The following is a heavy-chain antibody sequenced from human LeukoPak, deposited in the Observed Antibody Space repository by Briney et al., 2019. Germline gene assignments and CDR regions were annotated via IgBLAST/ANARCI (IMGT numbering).Heavy chain of an antibody. J-gene: IGHJ3*02. CDR1: GFTFSSYA. D-gene: IGHD3-3*01. Sequence: GGSLRLSCAASGFTFSSYAMHWVRQAPGKGLEWVAVISYDGSNKYYADSVKGRFTISRDNSKNTLYLQMNSLRAEDTAVYYCARGLLEWPYAFDIWGQGTMVTVSS. CDR2: ISYDGSNK. CDR3: ARGLLEWPYAFDI. V-gene: IGHV3-30-3*01.